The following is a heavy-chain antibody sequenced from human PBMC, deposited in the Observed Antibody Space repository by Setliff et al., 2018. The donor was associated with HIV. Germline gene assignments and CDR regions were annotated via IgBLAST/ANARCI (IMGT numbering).Heavy chain of an antibody. Sequence: PSETLSLTCTVSGDSISNYYWSWVRQPPGKGLEWIGYIYTSGSVNYNPSLNSRVTISVDTSKNQFSLKVNSVTAADTAVYYCARSKISGSNHETYGFDVWGQGTTVTVSS. CDR2: IYTSGSV. V-gene: IGHV4-4*09. J-gene: IGHJ6*02. D-gene: IGHD1-26*01. CDR3: ARSKISGSNHETYGFDV. CDR1: GDSISNYY.